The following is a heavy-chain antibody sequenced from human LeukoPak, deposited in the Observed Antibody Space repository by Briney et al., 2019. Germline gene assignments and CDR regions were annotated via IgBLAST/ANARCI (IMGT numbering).Heavy chain of an antibody. V-gene: IGHV4-39*07. Sequence: SETLSLTCTVSGGSISSSSYYWGWIRQPPGKGLEWIGSIYYSGSTYYNPSLKSRVTISVDTSKSQFSLKLSSVTAADTAVYYCARAGAVAGQFDYWGQGTLVTVSS. D-gene: IGHD6-19*01. CDR2: IYYSGST. CDR3: ARAGAVAGQFDY. J-gene: IGHJ4*02. CDR1: GGSISSSSYY.